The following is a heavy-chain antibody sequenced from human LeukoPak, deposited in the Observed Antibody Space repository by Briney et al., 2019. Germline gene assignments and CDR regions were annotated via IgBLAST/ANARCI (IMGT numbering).Heavy chain of an antibody. V-gene: IGHV4-59*12. CDR2: IYYSGST. CDR3: ARQLGSNIAMDV. D-gene: IGHD1-1*01. J-gene: IGHJ6*02. Sequence: SETLSLTCTVSGGSMSPYHWGWIRQPPGKGLEWTGYIYYSGSTNYNPSLKSRVTMSLDTSKNQLSLKLRSVTAADTAVYYCARQLGSNIAMDVWGQGTTVTVSS. CDR1: GGSMSPYH.